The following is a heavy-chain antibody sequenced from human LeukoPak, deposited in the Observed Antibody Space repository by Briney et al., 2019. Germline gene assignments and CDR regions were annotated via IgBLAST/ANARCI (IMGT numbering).Heavy chain of an antibody. CDR2: ISYDGSNK. D-gene: IGHD1-1*01. CDR3: ARGVNWWYFDL. Sequence: GRSLRLSCAASGFTFSSYAMHWVRQAPGKGLEWVAVISYDGSNKYYADSVKGRFTISRDNSKNSLYLQMNSLRVEDTAVYYCARGVNWWYFDLWGRGTLVTVSS. CDR1: GFTFSSYA. V-gene: IGHV3-30-3*01. J-gene: IGHJ2*01.